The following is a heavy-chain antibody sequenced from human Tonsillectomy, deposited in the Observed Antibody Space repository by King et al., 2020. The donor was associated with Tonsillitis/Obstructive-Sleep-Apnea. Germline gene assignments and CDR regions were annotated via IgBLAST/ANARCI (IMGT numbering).Heavy chain of an antibody. J-gene: IGHJ4*02. CDR2: ISGRGNRT. V-gene: IGHV3-23*04. D-gene: IGHD3-16*01. CDR1: GFTFSSYA. CDR3: AKELSPGQACDNTGCLYGPDF. Sequence: VQLVESGGGLVQPGGSLRLSCAASGFTFSSYAMNWVRQAPGKGLEWVSVISGRGNRTNYAGSVKGRFTIFRDNSKNTLYLQMNSLRAEDTAIYYCAKELSPGQACDNTGCLYGPDFWGQGTLVTVSS.